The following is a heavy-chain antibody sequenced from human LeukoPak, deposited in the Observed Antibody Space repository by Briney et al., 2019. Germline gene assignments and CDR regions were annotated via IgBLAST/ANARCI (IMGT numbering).Heavy chain of an antibody. D-gene: IGHD6-19*01. CDR1: GFTFSSYE. Sequence: GGSLRLSCAASGFTFSSYEMNWVRQAPGKGLEWDSYISSSGSTRTYADSVKGRFTISRDNAKNSLYLEMNSLRAEDTAVYYCAREIVSAVAGNFDYWGQGTLVTVSS. J-gene: IGHJ4*02. CDR3: AREIVSAVAGNFDY. V-gene: IGHV3-48*03. CDR2: ISSSGSTR.